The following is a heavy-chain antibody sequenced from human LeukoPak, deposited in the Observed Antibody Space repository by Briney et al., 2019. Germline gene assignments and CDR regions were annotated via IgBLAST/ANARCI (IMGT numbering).Heavy chain of an antibody. D-gene: IGHD3-9*01. CDR2: ISTSGST. V-gene: IGHV4-4*07. CDR1: GVSISSYY. CDR3: ARVTGYMIEDYFDY. Sequence: SETLSLTCTVSGVSISSYYWSWIRQPAGKGLEWIGRISTSGSTNYNPSLKSRVTMSVDTSKNQFSLKLSSVTAADTAVYYCARVTGYMIEDYFDYWGQGILVTVSS. J-gene: IGHJ4*02.